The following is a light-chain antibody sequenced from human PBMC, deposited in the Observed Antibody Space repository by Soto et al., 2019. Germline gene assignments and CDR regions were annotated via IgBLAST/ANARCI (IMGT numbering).Light chain of an antibody. CDR3: QQYGGPPQT. Sequence: EIVLTQSTGTLSLSPGERATLSCRASHFVSSSYLAWYQQKPGQAPRLLLYGASSRATGIPDRFSGSGSGTDFTLTISRLEPEDFAVYYCQQYGGPPQTFGQGTKLEIK. V-gene: IGKV3-20*01. CDR1: HFVSSSY. J-gene: IGKJ2*01. CDR2: GAS.